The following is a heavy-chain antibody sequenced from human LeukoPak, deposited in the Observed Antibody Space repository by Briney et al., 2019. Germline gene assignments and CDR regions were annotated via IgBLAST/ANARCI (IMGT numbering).Heavy chain of an antibody. D-gene: IGHD3-22*01. V-gene: IGHV5-51*01. Sequence: GESLKISCKGSGYSFTSYWIGWVRQMPGKGLEWMGIIYPGDSDTRYSPSSQGQVTISADKSISTAYLQWSSLKASDTAMYYCARQGRNYYYDSSGLEYNWFDPWGQGTLVTVSS. CDR3: ARQGRNYYYDSSGLEYNWFDP. J-gene: IGHJ5*02. CDR2: IYPGDSDT. CDR1: GYSFTSYW.